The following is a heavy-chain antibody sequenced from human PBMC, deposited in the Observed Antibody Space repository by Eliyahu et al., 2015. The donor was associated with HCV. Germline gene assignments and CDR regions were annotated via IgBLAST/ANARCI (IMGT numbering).Heavy chain of an antibody. CDR2: FDPEDGET. D-gene: IGHD6-13*01. Sequence: QVQLVQSGAEVKXPGASVKVSCKVSGYTLTXLSMHWVRQAPGKGLEWMGGFDPEDGETIYAQKFQGRVTMTEDTSTDTAYMELSSLRSEDTAVYYCAAYSSSWYEVHYYGMDVWGQGTTVTVSS. J-gene: IGHJ6*02. V-gene: IGHV1-24*01. CDR3: AAYSSSWYEVHYYGMDV. CDR1: GYTLTXLS.